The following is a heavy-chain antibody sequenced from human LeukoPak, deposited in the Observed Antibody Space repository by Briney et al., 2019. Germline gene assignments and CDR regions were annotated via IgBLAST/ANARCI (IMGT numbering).Heavy chain of an antibody. V-gene: IGHV3-74*01. CDR3: VRGQTIDY. J-gene: IGHJ4*02. CDR2: IKSDGTGI. Sequence: GGSLRLSCAASGFTFSDYWVYWVRQAPGKGLVWVSRIKSDGTGILHADFVEGRFTISRDNAKNALYMQMTSLRDEDTAVYYCVRGQTIDYWGQGILVTVSS. CDR1: GFTFSDYW.